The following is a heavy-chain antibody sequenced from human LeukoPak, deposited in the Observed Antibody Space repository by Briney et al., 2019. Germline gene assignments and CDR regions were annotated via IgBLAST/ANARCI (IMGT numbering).Heavy chain of an antibody. CDR2: IVTNNGAT. J-gene: IGHJ3*02. CDR3: ARGGPHHGFDI. Sequence: GASVKVSCKASGYTFTDYHMHWVRQAPGQGLEWMGWIVTNNGATNYAQNFKGRVPMTRDTPASTGYVEVSGLRSDDTAVYYCARGGPHHGFDIWAQGTMVTVSS. CDR1: GYTFTDYH. V-gene: IGHV1-2*02.